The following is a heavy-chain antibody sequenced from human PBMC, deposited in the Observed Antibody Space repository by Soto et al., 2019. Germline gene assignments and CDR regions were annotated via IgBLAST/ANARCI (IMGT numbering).Heavy chain of an antibody. V-gene: IGHV4-34*01. D-gene: IGHD2-21*02. CDR2: INHSGST. CDR1: GGACVGYY. CDR3: AILGGQVVTATSDY. Sequence: SETLSLTCASYGGACVGYYWSWMRQPPGKGLECIGEINHSGSTNYNPSLKSRVTISVDTSKNQFSLKLSSVTAADTAVYYCAILGGQVVTATSDYWGQGTLVTFSS. J-gene: IGHJ4*02.